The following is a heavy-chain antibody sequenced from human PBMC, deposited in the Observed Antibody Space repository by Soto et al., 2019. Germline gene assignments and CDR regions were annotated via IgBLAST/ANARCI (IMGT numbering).Heavy chain of an antibody. D-gene: IGHD2-2*01. CDR2: IYYSGST. J-gene: IGHJ5*02. V-gene: IGHV4-31*03. CDR3: ARSRFRSSTSSYNWLDP. CDR1: GGSISSGGYY. Sequence: PSETLSLTCTVSGGSISSGGYYWSWIRQHPGKGLEWIGYIYYSGSTYYNPSLKSRVTISVDTSKNQFSLKLSSVTAADTAVYYCARSRFRSSTSSYNWLDPWGQGTLVTVSS.